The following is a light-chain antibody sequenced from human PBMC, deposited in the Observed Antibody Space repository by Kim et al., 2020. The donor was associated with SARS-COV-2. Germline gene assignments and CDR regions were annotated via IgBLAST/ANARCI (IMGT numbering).Light chain of an antibody. CDR2: AAS. Sequence: AAVGDRVPITCRASQGIATYLAWYQQKPGKAPKLLIYAASTLQSGVPSRFTGSGSGTDFALTISSLQPEDVATYYCQKYTTAPWTFGPGTKVDIK. CDR1: QGIATY. CDR3: QKYTTAPWT. J-gene: IGKJ1*01. V-gene: IGKV1-27*01.